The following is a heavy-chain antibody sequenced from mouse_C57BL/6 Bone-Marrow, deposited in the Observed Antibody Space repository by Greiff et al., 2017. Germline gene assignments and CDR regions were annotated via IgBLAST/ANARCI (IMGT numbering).Heavy chain of an antibody. CDR3: ARERWGFDV. J-gene: IGHJ1*03. Sequence: EVTLVESGGGLVKPGGSLKLSCAASGFTFSSYAMSWVRPTPEKMLAWVATISDGGSYTYYPDNVQGRFTISRDNAKNNLYLQMSHLKSEDTAMYYCARERWGFDVWGTGTTVTVSS. V-gene: IGHV5-4*01. D-gene: IGHD2-3*01. CDR2: ISDGGSYT. CDR1: GFTFSSYA.